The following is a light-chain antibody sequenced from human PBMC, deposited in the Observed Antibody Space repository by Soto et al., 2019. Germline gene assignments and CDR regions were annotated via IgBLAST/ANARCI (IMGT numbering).Light chain of an antibody. V-gene: IGKV1-5*03. Sequence: DIKMTQSPSTLSASVGDRVTITCRASQSVSSWLAWYQQKPGRAPNLLIYKASNLHSGVPSRFSGSGSGTEFTLTISSLQPDDFATYCCQQYNTYPCTFGQGTELEIK. CDR1: QSVSSW. J-gene: IGKJ2*02. CDR2: KAS. CDR3: QQYNTYPCT.